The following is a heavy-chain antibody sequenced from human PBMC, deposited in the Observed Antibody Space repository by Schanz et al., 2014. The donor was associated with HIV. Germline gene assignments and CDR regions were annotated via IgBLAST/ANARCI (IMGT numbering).Heavy chain of an antibody. J-gene: IGHJ6*02. Sequence: QVRLVESGGGVVRPGRSLRLSCAASGFTFDSYGMHWVRQAPGKGLEWVAVIWYDGTNKYYADSVKGRFTISRDNSNNTLYLQMNSLRAEDTAVYYCAKDRKYYDTKYIGKGNYYHYYGMDVWGQGTTVTVSS. V-gene: IGHV3-33*06. CDR2: IWYDGTNK. CDR1: GFTFDSYG. CDR3: AKDRKYYDTKYIGKGNYYHYYGMDV. D-gene: IGHD3-22*01.